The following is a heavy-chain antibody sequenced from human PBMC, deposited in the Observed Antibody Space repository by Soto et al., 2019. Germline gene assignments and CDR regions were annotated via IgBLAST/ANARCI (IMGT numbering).Heavy chain of an antibody. D-gene: IGHD3-16*01. CDR1: GGSISSSSYY. J-gene: IGHJ6*02. Sequence: SETLSLTCTVSGGSISSSSYYWGWIRQPPGKGLEWIGSIHHSGSTYYNPSLKSRITLSVDTSKNQLSLKLTSVTAADTAIYFCEIWGWPSGYYYGMDVWGQGTTVTVSS. CDR2: IHHSGST. CDR3: EIWGWPSGYYYGMDV. V-gene: IGHV4-39*01.